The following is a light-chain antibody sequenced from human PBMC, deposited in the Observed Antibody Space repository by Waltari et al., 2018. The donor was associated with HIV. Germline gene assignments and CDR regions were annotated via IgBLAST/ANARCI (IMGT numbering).Light chain of an antibody. Sequence: QSALTQPASVSASRGQSITISCTGTTSDIGDYNYVSWYQQLPGKAPKLLIFDVTKRPSGVSNRFSGSKSGNPASLTISGLQAEDEADYYCSSYSTRSTFVIFGGGTKLTV. CDR3: SSYSTRSTFVI. CDR1: TSDIGDYNY. CDR2: DVT. V-gene: IGLV2-14*01. J-gene: IGLJ2*01.